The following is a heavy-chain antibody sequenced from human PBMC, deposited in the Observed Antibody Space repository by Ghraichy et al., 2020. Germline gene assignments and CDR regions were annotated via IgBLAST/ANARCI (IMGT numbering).Heavy chain of an antibody. D-gene: IGHD5/OR15-5a*01. Sequence: SETLSLTCTVSDDSISSSTYYWGWIRQPPGKGLEWIGSIYYSGSTYYNPSLKSRVTISVDTSKNELSLKLSSVTAADTAMYYCWRRRASTPNWIDPWGQGILVTVSS. CDR2: IYYSGST. CDR3: WRRRASTPNWIDP. CDR1: DDSISSSTYY. V-gene: IGHV4-39*01. J-gene: IGHJ5*02.